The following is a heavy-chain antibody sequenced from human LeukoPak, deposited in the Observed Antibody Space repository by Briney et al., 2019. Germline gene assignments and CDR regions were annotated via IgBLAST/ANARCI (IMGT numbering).Heavy chain of an antibody. CDR2: ISSSSSYI. J-gene: IGHJ3*02. CDR1: GFTFSSYS. V-gene: IGHV3-21*01. D-gene: IGHD6-6*01. CDR3: ARDSKLAARPAFDI. Sequence: GGSLRLSCAASGFTFSSYSINWVRQAPGKGLEWVSSISSSSSYIYYADSVKGRFTISRDNAKNSLYLQMNSLRAEDTAVYYCARDSKLAARPAFDIWGQGTMVTVSS.